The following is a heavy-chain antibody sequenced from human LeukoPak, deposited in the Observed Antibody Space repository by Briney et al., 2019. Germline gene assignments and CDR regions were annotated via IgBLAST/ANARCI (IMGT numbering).Heavy chain of an antibody. CDR1: GGSISSYY. Sequence: PSETLSLTCTVSGGSISSYYWSWIRQPPGKGLEWIGYIYYSGSTNYNPSLKSRVTISVDTSKNQFSPKLSSVTAADTAVYYCARLPNPYYYDSSGYFDYWGQGTLVTVSS. J-gene: IGHJ4*02. D-gene: IGHD3-22*01. CDR3: ARLPNPYYYDSSGYFDY. V-gene: IGHV4-59*08. CDR2: IYYSGST.